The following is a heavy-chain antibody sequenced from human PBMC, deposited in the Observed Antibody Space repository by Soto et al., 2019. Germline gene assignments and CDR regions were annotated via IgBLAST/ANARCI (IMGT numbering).Heavy chain of an antibody. CDR2: ISAYNGST. D-gene: IGHD6-13*01. V-gene: IGHV1-18*01. CDR3: AREGSSWEFAFDI. Sequence: ASVKVSCKASGYTFTSYGISWVRQAPGQGLEWMGWISAYNGSTNYAQKLQGRVTMTTDTSTSTAYMELSRLRSDDTAVYYCAREGSSWEFAFDIWGQGTMVTVSS. CDR1: GYTFTSYG. J-gene: IGHJ3*02.